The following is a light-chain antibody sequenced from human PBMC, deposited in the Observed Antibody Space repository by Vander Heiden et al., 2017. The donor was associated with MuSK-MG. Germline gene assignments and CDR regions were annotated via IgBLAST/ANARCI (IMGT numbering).Light chain of an antibody. Sequence: DIQMTQSPSSLSASVGDRVTITCRASQSISSYLNWYQQKPGKAPKLLIYAASSLQSGVPSRFSGSGSGTDFTLTISRLQPEDFATYYCQGRDGTPTTFRYRIKV. V-gene: IGKV1-39*01. J-gene: IGKJ1*01. CDR2: AAS. CDR3: QGRDGTPTT. CDR1: QSISSY.